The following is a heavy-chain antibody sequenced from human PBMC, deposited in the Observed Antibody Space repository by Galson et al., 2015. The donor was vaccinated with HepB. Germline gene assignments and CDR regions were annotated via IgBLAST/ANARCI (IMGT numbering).Heavy chain of an antibody. Sequence: QSGAEVKKPGESLKISCKGSGYSFTSYWIGWVRQMPGKGLEWMGIIYPGDPDTRYSPSFQGQVTISADKSISTAYLQWSSLKASDTAMYYCARGALGYCSSTSCYPLDYWGQGTLVTVSS. CDR2: IYPGDPDT. CDR3: ARGALGYCSSTSCYPLDY. D-gene: IGHD2-2*01. J-gene: IGHJ4*02. CDR1: GYSFTSYW. V-gene: IGHV5-51*01.